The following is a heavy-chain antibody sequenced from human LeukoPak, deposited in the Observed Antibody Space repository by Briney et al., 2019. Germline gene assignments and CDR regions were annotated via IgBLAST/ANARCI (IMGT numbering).Heavy chain of an antibody. CDR1: GFTFSSYA. D-gene: IGHD3-10*01. CDR2: VRGSGGRT. Sequence: PGGSLRLYCAASGFTFSSYAMSWVRQAPGKGLEWVSAVRGSGGRTYYADSVKGRYTLSRDNSKHTLYLQTNSLRAEDTFVFSSRRRHTGWFGESTDFDYWGQGTLVTVSS. V-gene: IGHV3-23*01. J-gene: IGHJ4*02. CDR3: RRRHTGWFGESTDFDY.